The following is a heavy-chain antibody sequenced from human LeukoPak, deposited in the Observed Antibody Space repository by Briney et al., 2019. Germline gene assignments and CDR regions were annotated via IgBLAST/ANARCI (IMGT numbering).Heavy chain of an antibody. Sequence: TGGSLRLSCAASGFIVSSNYMSWVRQAPGKGLQWVSVIYSGGSAHYADSVKGRFTISRDNSKNTLYLQMNSLRAEDTAVYYCARDILSQGPDAFDIWGQGTMVTVSS. J-gene: IGHJ3*02. CDR3: ARDILSQGPDAFDI. V-gene: IGHV3-53*01. D-gene: IGHD2/OR15-2a*01. CDR1: GFIVSSNY. CDR2: IYSGGSA.